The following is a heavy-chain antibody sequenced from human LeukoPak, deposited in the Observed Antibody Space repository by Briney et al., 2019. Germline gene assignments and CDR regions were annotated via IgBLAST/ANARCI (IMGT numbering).Heavy chain of an antibody. Sequence: SETLSLTCAVYGGSFSGYYWSWIRQPPGKGLEWIGEINHSGSTNYNPSLKSRVTISVDTSKNQFSLKLSSVTAADTAVYYCARGIRGYCSSTSDCRWFDPWGQGTLVTVSS. J-gene: IGHJ5*02. D-gene: IGHD2-2*01. CDR3: ARGIRGYCSSTSDCRWFDP. CDR2: INHSGST. V-gene: IGHV4-34*01. CDR1: GGSFSGYY.